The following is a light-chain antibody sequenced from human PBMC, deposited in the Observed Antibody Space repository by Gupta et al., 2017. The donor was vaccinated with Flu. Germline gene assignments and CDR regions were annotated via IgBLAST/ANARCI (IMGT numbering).Light chain of an antibody. CDR3: LQDGSSPKT. Sequence: GNLYLSPGESATVSCSACPSASSSYLARYQHEPSQALSTPIHGASSWSTGIPDRFSGSGSVTDFTLTISRLVPEDFAVYYCLQDGSSPKTFGEGTKLDIK. V-gene: IGKV3-20*01. CDR2: GAS. J-gene: IGKJ2*01. CDR1: PSASSSY.